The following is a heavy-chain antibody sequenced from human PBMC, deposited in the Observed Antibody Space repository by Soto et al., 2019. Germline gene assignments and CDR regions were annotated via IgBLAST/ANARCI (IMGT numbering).Heavy chain of an antibody. J-gene: IGHJ4*02. V-gene: IGHV4-39*01. D-gene: IGHD6-6*01. CDR2: IYYSGST. Sequence: PSETLSLTCTVSGGSISSSSYYWGWIRQPPGKGLEWIGSIYYSGSTYYNPSLKSRVTISVDTSKNQFSLKLSSVTAADTAVYYCAGAARLSPFAFWGRGTLVTVSS. CDR3: AGAARLSPFAF. CDR1: GGSISSSSYY.